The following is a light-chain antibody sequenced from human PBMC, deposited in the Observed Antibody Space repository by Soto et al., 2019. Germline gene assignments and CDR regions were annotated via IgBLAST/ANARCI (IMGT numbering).Light chain of an antibody. J-gene: IGKJ4*01. CDR1: QSISSY. CDR2: AAS. CDR3: QQSYITTLT. Sequence: EIQMTQSPSSMSASVGYRVTITCGASQSISSYLNWYQQKPGKAPKLLIYAASSLQSEVPSRFSGSVSGTDGTITISSLQQEDGATYYCQQSYITTLTFGGWSRVDIK. V-gene: IGKV1-39*01.